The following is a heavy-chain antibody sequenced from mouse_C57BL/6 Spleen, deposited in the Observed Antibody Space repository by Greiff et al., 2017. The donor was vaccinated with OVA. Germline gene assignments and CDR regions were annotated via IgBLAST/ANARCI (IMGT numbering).Heavy chain of an antibody. V-gene: IGHV1-80*01. J-gene: IGHJ1*03. CDR2: IYPGDGAT. D-gene: IGHD2-5*01. Sequence: QVQLQQSGAELVKPGASVKISCKASGYAFNSYWMNWVKQRPGKGLEWIGQIYPGDGATNYNAKFTGKATLTADKAASTAYMQLSSLTSEDSAVYFCARWDSNCVDWYWDVWGTGTTVTVSS. CDR3: ARWDSNCVDWYWDV. CDR1: GYAFNSYW.